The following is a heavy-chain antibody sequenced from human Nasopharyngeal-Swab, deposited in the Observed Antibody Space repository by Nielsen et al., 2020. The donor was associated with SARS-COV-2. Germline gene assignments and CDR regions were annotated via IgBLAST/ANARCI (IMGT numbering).Heavy chain of an antibody. CDR2: ISSSVSYI. CDR3: ARLPSAWGRRDFDY. V-gene: IGHV3-21*06. J-gene: IGHJ4*02. Sequence: GESLKISCAASGFTFSTYSMIWVRQAPPKGLEWVSWISSSVSYIYYADSVKGRFTISRDNAKNALYLQMSSLRAEDTAVYYCARLPSAWGRRDFDYWGQGTLVTVSS. CDR1: GFTFSTYS. D-gene: IGHD6-19*01.